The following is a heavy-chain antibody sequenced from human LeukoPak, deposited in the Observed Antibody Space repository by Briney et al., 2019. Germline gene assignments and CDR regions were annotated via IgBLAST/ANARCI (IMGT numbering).Heavy chain of an antibody. V-gene: IGHV1-69*13. J-gene: IGHJ4*02. CDR1: RGTLSSYA. D-gene: IGHD2-2*01. CDR3: ARRGPYCSSTSCYQLDY. Sequence: SLKLSCKASRGTLSSYAISCVRQSPGHGLKWMGGIIPIFGTANYAQKFQGRVTITADESTSTAYMELSSLRSEDTAVYYCARRGPYCSSTSCYQLDYWGQGTLVTVSS. CDR2: IIPIFGTA.